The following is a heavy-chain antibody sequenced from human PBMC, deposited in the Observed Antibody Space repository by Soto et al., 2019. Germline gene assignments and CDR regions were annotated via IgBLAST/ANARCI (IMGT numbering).Heavy chain of an antibody. Sequence: QVQLQESGPGLVKASETLSLTCTVSGDSISSYYWTWIRQPPGKGLEWIGYIYSSGITNYNPSLKSRVTTSVDTSKNQFSLKVSSVTAADTAVYYCAKIGYFDWSRFDYWGQGILVTVSS. D-gene: IGHD3-9*01. J-gene: IGHJ4*02. CDR3: AKIGYFDWSRFDY. V-gene: IGHV4-59*01. CDR1: GDSISSYY. CDR2: IYSSGIT.